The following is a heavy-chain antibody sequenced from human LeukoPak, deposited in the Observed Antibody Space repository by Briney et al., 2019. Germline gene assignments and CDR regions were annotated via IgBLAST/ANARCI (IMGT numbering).Heavy chain of an antibody. Sequence: GRSLRLSCAASGFTFDDYAMHWVRQAPGKGLEWVSGISWNSGSIGYADSVKGRFTISRDNAKNSLYLQMNSLRAEDTALYYCAKDMDSGGSWGLDYWGQGTLVTVSS. CDR2: ISWNSGSI. J-gene: IGHJ4*02. CDR3: AKDMDSGGSWGLDY. V-gene: IGHV3-9*01. CDR1: GFTFDDYA. D-gene: IGHD2-15*01.